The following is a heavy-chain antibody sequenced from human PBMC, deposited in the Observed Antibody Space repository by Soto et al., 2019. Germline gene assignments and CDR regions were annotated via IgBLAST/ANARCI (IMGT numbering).Heavy chain of an antibody. CDR2: ISYDGSNK. CDR1: GFTFSSYA. J-gene: IGHJ4*02. D-gene: IGHD3-10*01. V-gene: IGHV3-30-3*01. Sequence: QVQLVESGGGVVQPGRSLRLSCAASGFTFSSYAMHWVRQAPGTGLEWVAVISYDGSNKYYADSVKGRFTISRDNSKNTLYLQMNSLRAEDTAVYYCAREPGYYGSGSWEYYWGQGTLVTVSS. CDR3: AREPGYYGSGSWEYY.